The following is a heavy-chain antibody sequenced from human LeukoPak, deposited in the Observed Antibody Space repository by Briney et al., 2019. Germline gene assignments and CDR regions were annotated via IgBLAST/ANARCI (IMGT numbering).Heavy chain of an antibody. CDR1: GFTFSNYA. CDR2: ISSSSSYI. V-gene: IGHV3-21*01. Sequence: PGGSLRLSCAASGFTFSNYAMTWVRQAPGKGLEWVSSISSSSSYIYYADSVKGRFTISRDNAKNSLYLQMNSLRAEDTAVYFCARGLNTLGRYVGFDIWGPGTMVTVSS. D-gene: IGHD3-16*01. J-gene: IGHJ3*02. CDR3: ARGLNTLGRYVGFDI.